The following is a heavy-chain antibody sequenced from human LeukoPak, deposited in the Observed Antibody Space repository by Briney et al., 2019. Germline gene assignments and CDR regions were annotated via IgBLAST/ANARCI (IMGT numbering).Heavy chain of an antibody. J-gene: IGHJ5*02. V-gene: IGHV1-8*01. CDR3: ARYSGSLYNWFDP. D-gene: IGHD1-26*01. CDR2: MNPNSGNT. CDR1: GYTFTNYD. Sequence: ASVKVSCKASGYTFTNYDINWVRQATGQGLEWMGWMNPNSGNTGYAQKFQGRVTMTRNTSISTAYMELSSLRSEDTAVYYCARYSGSLYNWFDPWGQGTLVTVSS.